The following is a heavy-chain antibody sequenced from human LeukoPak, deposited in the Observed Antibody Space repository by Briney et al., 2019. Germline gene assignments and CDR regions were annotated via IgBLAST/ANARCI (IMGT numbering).Heavy chain of an antibody. D-gene: IGHD2-15*01. Sequence: GGSLRLSCAASGFTFRNYLMNWVRQAPGKGLEWVSFISSTGGTIYYADSVEGRFTVSRDNDKNSLLLQMNSLRAEDTALYYCARGYSRAAFDIWGQGTVVAVSS. CDR3: ARGYSRAAFDI. V-gene: IGHV3-48*01. CDR1: GFTFRNYL. CDR2: ISSTGGTI. J-gene: IGHJ3*02.